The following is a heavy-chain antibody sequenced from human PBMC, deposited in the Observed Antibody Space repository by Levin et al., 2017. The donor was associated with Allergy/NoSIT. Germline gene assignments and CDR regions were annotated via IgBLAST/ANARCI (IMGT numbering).Heavy chain of an antibody. D-gene: IGHD2-15*01. J-gene: IGHJ4*02. CDR3: ARAGRYCGGGTCYSNF. CDR1: GFTFSSCS. CDR2: ISSSGSAM. V-gene: IGHV3-48*04. Sequence: GESLKISCAASGFTFSSCSMNWVRQAPGKGLEWVSYISSSGSAMYYADSVRGRFTISRDNAKNSLYLQMNSLRAEDTAVYYCARAGRYCGGGTCYSNFWGRGTLVTVSS.